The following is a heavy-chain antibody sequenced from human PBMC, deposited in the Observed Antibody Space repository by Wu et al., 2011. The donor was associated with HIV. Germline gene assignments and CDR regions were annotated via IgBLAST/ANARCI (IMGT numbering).Heavy chain of an antibody. CDR1: GYTFTSYY. CDR3: ARGERIFGA. CDR2: IIPILGTA. D-gene: IGHD3-3*01. V-gene: IGHV1-69*06. Sequence: QVQLVQSGAEVKKPGASVKVSCKASGYTFTSYYFTWVRQAPGQGLEWMGGIIPILGTANYARKFQGRVTITADKSTSTSYMELSSLRSEDTAVYYCARGERIFGAWGQGTMVTVSS. J-gene: IGHJ3*01.